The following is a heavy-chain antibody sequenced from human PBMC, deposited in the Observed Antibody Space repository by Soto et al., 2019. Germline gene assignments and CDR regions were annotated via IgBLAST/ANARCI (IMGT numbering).Heavy chain of an antibody. V-gene: IGHV4-31*03. CDR2: IYYSGST. D-gene: IGHD6-13*01. J-gene: IGHJ4*02. CDR3: ARGGIAAAAPPDY. Sequence: TLSLPCTFSGGSISSGGYYWSFIRQHPGKGLEWIGYIYYSGSTYYNPSLKSRVTISVDTSKNQFSLKLSSVTAADTAVYYCARGGIAAAAPPDYWGQGTLVTVSS. CDR1: GGSISSGGYY.